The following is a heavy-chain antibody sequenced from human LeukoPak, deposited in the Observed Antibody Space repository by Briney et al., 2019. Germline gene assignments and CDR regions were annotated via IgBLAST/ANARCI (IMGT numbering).Heavy chain of an antibody. Sequence: GASVKVSCKASGYTFTSYAMNWVRQAPGQGLEWMGWINTNTGNPTYAQGFTGRFVFSLDTSVSTAYLQISSLKAEDTAVYYCARGPGPSYDFWSGSSYYYYYMDVWGKGTTVTVSS. V-gene: IGHV7-4-1*02. CDR1: GYTFTSYA. J-gene: IGHJ6*03. CDR2: INTNTGNP. CDR3: ARGPGPSYDFWSGSSYYYYYMDV. D-gene: IGHD3-3*01.